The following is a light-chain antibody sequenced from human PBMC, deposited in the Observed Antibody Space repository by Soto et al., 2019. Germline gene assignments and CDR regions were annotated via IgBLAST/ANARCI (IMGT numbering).Light chain of an antibody. Sequence: EFVLTQSSGTLSLSPGERATLSCRASQSLTNSFIAWYQQRPGQAPRPLIYDTSSRASGIPDRFSGSGSGTDFTLTISRLETEDFAVFYCQQYGTSEIIFGQGTKVDIK. J-gene: IGKJ1*01. CDR3: QQYGTSEII. CDR2: DTS. CDR1: QSLTNSF. V-gene: IGKV3-20*01.